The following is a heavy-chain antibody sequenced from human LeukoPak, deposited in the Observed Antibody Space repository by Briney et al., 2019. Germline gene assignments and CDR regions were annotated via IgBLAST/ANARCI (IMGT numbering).Heavy chain of an antibody. D-gene: IGHD1-26*01. CDR1: GFTFTNYA. V-gene: IGHV3-23*01. CDR3: ARDRSVVGAKEFDP. J-gene: IGHJ5*02. Sequence: GGSLRLSCAASGFTFTNYAMSWVRQAPGKGLEWVSAISGSGGSTYYADSVKGRFTISRDNSKNTLYLQMNSLRAEDTAVYYCARDRSVVGAKEFDPWGQGTLVTVSS. CDR2: ISGSGGST.